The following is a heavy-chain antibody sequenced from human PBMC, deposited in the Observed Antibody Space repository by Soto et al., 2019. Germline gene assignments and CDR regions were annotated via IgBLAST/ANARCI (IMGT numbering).Heavy chain of an antibody. CDR1: GGFITSGAYY. V-gene: IGHV4-31*11. Sequence: LSLTCAVSGGFITSGAYYWTWIRQHPGKGLEWIAYIHYSGRTYYNPSLKSRVTISVDTSNNQFSLKLSSVTAADTAVYYCARYYFDSSGYSNWFDPWGQGTLVTVSS. J-gene: IGHJ5*02. CDR2: IHYSGRT. D-gene: IGHD3-22*01. CDR3: ARYYFDSSGYSNWFDP.